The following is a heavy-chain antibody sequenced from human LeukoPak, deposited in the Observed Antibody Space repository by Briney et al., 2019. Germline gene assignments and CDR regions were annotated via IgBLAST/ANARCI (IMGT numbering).Heavy chain of an antibody. D-gene: IGHD5-12*01. V-gene: IGHV1-2*02. Sequence: GASVKVSCKASGYTFSDYYINWVRQAPGQGLEWMGWINPNSGGTHYAQKFHGRVTVTRDTSISTAYMEMSWLNTDDTAMYYCARVVGLKDGGYGPTGYWGQGTLVTASS. CDR1: GYTFSDYY. J-gene: IGHJ4*02. CDR3: ARVVGLKDGGYGPTGY. CDR2: INPNSGGT.